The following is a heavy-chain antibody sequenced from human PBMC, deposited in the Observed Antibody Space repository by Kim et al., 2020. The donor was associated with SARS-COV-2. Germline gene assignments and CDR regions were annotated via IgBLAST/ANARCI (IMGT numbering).Heavy chain of an antibody. Sequence: SETLSLTCAVYGGSFSGYYWSWIRQPPGKGLEWIGEINHSGSTNYNPSLKSRVTISVDTSKNQFSLKLSSVTAADTAVYYCARGSYVWGSYRRRNWFDPWGQGTLVTVSS. CDR3: ARGSYVWGSYRRRNWFDP. J-gene: IGHJ5*02. D-gene: IGHD3-16*02. V-gene: IGHV4-34*01. CDR1: GGSFSGYY. CDR2: INHSGST.